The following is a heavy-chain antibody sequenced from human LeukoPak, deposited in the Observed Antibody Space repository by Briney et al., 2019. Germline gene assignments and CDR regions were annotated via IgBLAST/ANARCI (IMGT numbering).Heavy chain of an antibody. V-gene: IGHV1-2*02. CDR3: ANLPGYCSSTSCQSIDY. CDR2: INPNSGGT. J-gene: IGHJ4*02. D-gene: IGHD2-2*01. Sequence: GASVKVSCKASGYTFTGYYMHWVRQAPGQGLEWMGWINPNSGGTNYAQKFQGRVTMTRDTSISTAYMELSRLRSDDTAVYYCANLPGYCSSTSCQSIDYWGQGTLVTVSS. CDR1: GYTFTGYY.